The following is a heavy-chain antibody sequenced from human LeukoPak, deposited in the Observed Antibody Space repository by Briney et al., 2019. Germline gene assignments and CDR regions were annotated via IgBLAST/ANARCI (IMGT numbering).Heavy chain of an antibody. CDR1: GYTFTSYY. CDR2: INPSGGST. J-gene: IGHJ4*02. CDR3: ARGTYYYDSSGYHGTPRGDY. V-gene: IGHV1-46*01. Sequence: ASVKVSCKASGYTFTSYYMHWVRQAPGQGLEWMGIINPSGGSTSYAQKFQGRVTMTRDTSTSTVYMELSSLRSEDTAVYYCARGTYYYDSSGYHGTPRGDYWGQGTLVTVSS. D-gene: IGHD3-22*01.